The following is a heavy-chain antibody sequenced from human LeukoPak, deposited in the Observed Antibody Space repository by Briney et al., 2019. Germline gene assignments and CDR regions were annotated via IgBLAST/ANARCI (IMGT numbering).Heavy chain of an antibody. CDR1: GGTFSSYA. D-gene: IGHD2-15*01. Sequence: SVKVSCKASGGTFSSYAISWVRQATGQGLEWMGGIIPIFGTANYAQKFQGRVTITTDESTSTAYMELSSLRSEDTAVYYCARDRILRRRRAFDIWGQGTMVTVSS. V-gene: IGHV1-69*05. CDR2: IIPIFGTA. CDR3: ARDRILRRRRAFDI. J-gene: IGHJ3*02.